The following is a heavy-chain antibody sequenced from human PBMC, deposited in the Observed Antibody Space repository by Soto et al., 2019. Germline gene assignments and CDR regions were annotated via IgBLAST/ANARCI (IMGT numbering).Heavy chain of an antibody. J-gene: IGHJ4*02. CDR3: ARGYSGSYYLDY. Sequence: QVQLVESGGGVVQPGRSLRLSCAASGFTFSSYAMHWVRQAPGKGLEWVAVISYDGSNKYYADSVKGRFTISRDNSKNTLYLQMNSLRAEDTAVYYCARGYSGSYYLDYWGQGTLVTVSS. D-gene: IGHD1-26*01. V-gene: IGHV3-30-3*01. CDR1: GFTFSSYA. CDR2: ISYDGSNK.